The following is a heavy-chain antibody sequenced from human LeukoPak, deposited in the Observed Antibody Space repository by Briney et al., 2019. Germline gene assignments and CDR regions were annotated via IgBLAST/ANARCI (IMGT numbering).Heavy chain of an antibody. V-gene: IGHV3-23*01. CDR1: GFTFSSYA. CDR2: ISGSGGST. D-gene: IGHD5-18*01. CDR3: TKDTVDTTMVPYYFEY. Sequence: GGSLRLSCAASGFTFSSYAMSWVRQAPGKGLEWVSTISGSGGSTYYADSVKGRFTISRDNSKNTLFLQMNSLRAEDTAVYYCTKDTVDTTMVPYYFEYWGQGTLVTVSS. J-gene: IGHJ4*02.